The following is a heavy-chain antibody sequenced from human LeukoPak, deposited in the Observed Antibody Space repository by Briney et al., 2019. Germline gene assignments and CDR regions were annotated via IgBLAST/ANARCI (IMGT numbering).Heavy chain of an antibody. D-gene: IGHD6-19*01. CDR3: ARESRQWLVLGGVDY. CDR1: GFTFNDYY. CDR2: MSSSGSTI. J-gene: IGHJ4*02. Sequence: GGSLRLSCAASGFTFNDYYMSWIRQAPGKGLEWVSYMSSSGSTIYYADSVKGRFTISRDNAKNSLYLQMNSLRAEDTAVYYCARESRQWLVLGGVDYWGQGTPVTVSS. V-gene: IGHV3-11*04.